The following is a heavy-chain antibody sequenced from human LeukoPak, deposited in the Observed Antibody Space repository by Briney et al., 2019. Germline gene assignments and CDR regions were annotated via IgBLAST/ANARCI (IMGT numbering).Heavy chain of an antibody. Sequence: SETLSLTCAVYGGSFSGYYWSWIRQPPGKGLEWIGEINHSGSTNYNPSLKSRVTISVDTSKNHFSLKLSSVTAADTAVYYCARGPLKYYYGSGSDFDYWGQGTLVTVSS. V-gene: IGHV4-34*01. CDR3: ARGPLKYYYGSGSDFDY. CDR1: GGSFSGYY. CDR2: INHSGST. D-gene: IGHD3-10*01. J-gene: IGHJ4*02.